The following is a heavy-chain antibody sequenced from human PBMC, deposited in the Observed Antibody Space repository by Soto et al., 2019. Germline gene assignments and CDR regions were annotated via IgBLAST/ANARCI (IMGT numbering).Heavy chain of an antibody. CDR2: ISYDGSNK. CDR1: GFTFSSYG. CDR3: AKLADPTGTIDY. D-gene: IGHD1-1*01. V-gene: IGHV3-30*18. Sequence: QVQLVESGGGVVQPGRSLRLSCAASGFTFSSYGMHWVRQAPGKGLEWVAVISYDGSNKYYADSVKGRFTISRDNSKNTLYLQMNRLRAEDTAVYYCAKLADPTGTIDYWGQGTLVTVSS. J-gene: IGHJ4*02.